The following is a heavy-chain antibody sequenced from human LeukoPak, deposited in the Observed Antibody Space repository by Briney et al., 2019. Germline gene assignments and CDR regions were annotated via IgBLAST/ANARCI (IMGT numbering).Heavy chain of an antibody. D-gene: IGHD1-26*01. V-gene: IGHV3-21*04. Sequence: GGSLRLSCAASGFTFSSYSMNWVRQAPGQGLEWVSSISSSSSYIYYADSVKLRFTISRDNAKNSLYLQMSSLRAEDTAVYYCTRDASGDTNSGPRMDVWGQGTTVTVSS. J-gene: IGHJ6*02. CDR1: GFTFSSYS. CDR3: TRDASGDTNSGPRMDV. CDR2: ISSSSSYI.